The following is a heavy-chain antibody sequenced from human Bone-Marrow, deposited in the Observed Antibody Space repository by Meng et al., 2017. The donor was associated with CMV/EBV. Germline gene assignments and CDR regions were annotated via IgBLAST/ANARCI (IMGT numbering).Heavy chain of an antibody. J-gene: IGHJ4*02. CDR3: ARASYCGGDCYSLDY. CDR1: VGSISSYD. Sequence: VSVGSISSYDWSWIRHPAGKGLEWIGRIYTSGSTNYNPSLKSRVTMSVDTSKNLFSLMLRYVTAADTALYYCARASYCGGDCYSLDYWGQGTLVTVSS. V-gene: IGHV4-4*07. D-gene: IGHD2-21*02. CDR2: IYTSGST.